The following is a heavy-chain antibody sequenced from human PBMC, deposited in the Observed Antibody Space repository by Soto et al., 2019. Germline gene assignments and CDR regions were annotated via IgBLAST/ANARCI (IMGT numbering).Heavy chain of an antibody. CDR2: IIPIFGTA. J-gene: IGHJ4*02. D-gene: IGHD6-13*01. V-gene: IGHV1-69*13. Sequence: GASVKVSCKASGGTFNSYAISRVRKGPGQGLEWMGGIIPIFGTANYAQKFQGRVTITADESTSTAYMELSSLRSEDTAVYYCAISPYSSSWYYFDYWGQGTLVTVSS. CDR3: AISPYSSSWYYFDY. CDR1: GGTFNSYA.